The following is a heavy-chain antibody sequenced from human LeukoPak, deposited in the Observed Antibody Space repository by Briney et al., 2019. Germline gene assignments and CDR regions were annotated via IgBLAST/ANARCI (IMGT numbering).Heavy chain of an antibody. Sequence: GGSLRLSCVASGFTFSTYGMHWVRQAPGKGLEWVVVIWYDGSNEFYADSVRGRFTISRDSSMNTLYLQMNSLRAEDTAVYYCAREGSSYSMDVWGQGTTVTVSS. CDR3: AREGSSYSMDV. CDR1: GFTFSTYG. CDR2: IWYDGSNE. J-gene: IGHJ6*02. V-gene: IGHV3-33*01.